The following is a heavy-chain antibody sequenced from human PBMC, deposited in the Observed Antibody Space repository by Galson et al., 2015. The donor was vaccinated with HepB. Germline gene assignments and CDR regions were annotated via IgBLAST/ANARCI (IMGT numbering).Heavy chain of an antibody. J-gene: IGHJ6*03. CDR2: ISGSGGST. V-gene: IGHV3-23*01. CDR1: GFTFSNYA. Sequence: SLRLSCAASGFTFSNYAMSWVRQAPGKGLEWVSAISGSGGSTYYADSVKGRFTISRDNSKNTLYLQMNSLRAEDTAVYYCAKALLAGYYYYYMDVWGKGTTVTVSS. CDR3: AKALLAGYYYYYMDV.